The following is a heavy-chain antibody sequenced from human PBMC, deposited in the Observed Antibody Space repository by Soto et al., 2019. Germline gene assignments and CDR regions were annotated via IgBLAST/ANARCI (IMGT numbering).Heavy chain of an antibody. CDR2: MSYAGSNK. CDR1: GFTFSSYA. V-gene: IGHV3-30-3*01. D-gene: IGHD3-16*01. J-gene: IGHJ4*02. CDR3: AREGGAY. Sequence: QVQLVESGGGVVQPGRSLRLSCAASGFTFSSYAMHWVRRAPGKGLEWMAVMSYAGSNKYYADSVKGRFTISRDNSKNTLYLQMNSLRPEDTALYYCAREGGAYWGKGTLVIVSS.